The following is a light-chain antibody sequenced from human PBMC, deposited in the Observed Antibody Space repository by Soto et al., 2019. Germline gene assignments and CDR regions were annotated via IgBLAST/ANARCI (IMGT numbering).Light chain of an antibody. Sequence: QSALTQPASVSGSPGQSITISCTGTSSDVGGYNYVSWYQQHPGKAPKLMIYEVSNRPSGVSNRFSGSKSGNTASLTISGLQAEDEADYYCSSYTSSSTTVYVFGTGTQLTVL. CDR2: EVS. V-gene: IGLV2-14*01. J-gene: IGLJ1*01. CDR1: SSDVGGYNY. CDR3: SSYTSSSTTVYV.